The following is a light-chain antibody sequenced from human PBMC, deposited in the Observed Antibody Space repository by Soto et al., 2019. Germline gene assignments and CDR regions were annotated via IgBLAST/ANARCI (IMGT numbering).Light chain of an antibody. V-gene: IGKV4-1*01. CDR1: QSVLYSSNNKNY. CDR3: QQYYSTPYT. J-gene: IGKJ2*01. Sequence: DIVMTQSPDSLAVSLGERATINCKSSQSVLYSSNNKNYLAWYQQKPGQPPKLLIYWASTREPGVPDLFSGSGSGTDFTLTISSLQAEDVAVYYCQQYYSTPYTFGQGNKLEIK. CDR2: WAS.